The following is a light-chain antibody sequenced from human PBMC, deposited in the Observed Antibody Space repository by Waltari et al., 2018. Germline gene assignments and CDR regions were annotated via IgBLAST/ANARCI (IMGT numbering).Light chain of an antibody. V-gene: IGKV3-11*01. Sequence: EIVLTQSPAILSFSPGERATLSCRAIQSLGTYLACYQQRPGQSPSLLIYDASNRATGIPARFTGSVSETDFTLTISSLQPEDFAVYYCQQRRNWPLTFGGGTRVQI. J-gene: IGKJ4*01. CDR1: QSLGTY. CDR2: DAS. CDR3: QQRRNWPLT.